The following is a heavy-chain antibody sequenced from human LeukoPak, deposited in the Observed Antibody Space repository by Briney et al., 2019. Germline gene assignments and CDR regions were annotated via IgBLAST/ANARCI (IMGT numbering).Heavy chain of an antibody. Sequence: SETLSLTCAVYGASFSGYYWSWIRQPPGKGLEWIGEINHSGSTNYNPSLKSRVTISVDTSKNQFSLKLSSVTAADTAVYYCARGPMGCFWSGFDYWGQGTLVTVSS. J-gene: IGHJ4*02. D-gene: IGHD3-3*01. CDR3: ARGPMGCFWSGFDY. CDR2: INHSGST. CDR1: GASFSGYY. V-gene: IGHV4-34*01.